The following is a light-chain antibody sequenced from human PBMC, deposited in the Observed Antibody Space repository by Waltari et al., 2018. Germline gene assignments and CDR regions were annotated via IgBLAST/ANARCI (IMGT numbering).Light chain of an antibody. V-gene: IGLV10-54*04. Sequence: QAGLTQPPSVSKDLRQTVTLTCTGNSNNVGNQGAAWLQQHQGRPPNLLSYRNNNRASGISERFSDSTSGNTASLTITGLQAEDEADYYCSAWDSSLSAWVFGGGTKLTVL. CDR2: RNN. CDR3: SAWDSSLSAWV. CDR1: SNNVGNQG. J-gene: IGLJ3*02.